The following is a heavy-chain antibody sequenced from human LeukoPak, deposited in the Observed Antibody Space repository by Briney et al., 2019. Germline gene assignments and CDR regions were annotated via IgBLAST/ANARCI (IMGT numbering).Heavy chain of an antibody. J-gene: IGHJ4*02. CDR3: GGVRVDIVATPDVRSKVVVAATIDY. D-gene: IGHD2-15*01. Sequence: GGSLRLSCAASGFTVSSNYMSWVRQAPGKGLEWVSVIYSGGSTYYADSVKGRFTISRDNSKNTLYLQMNSLRAEDTAVYYCGGVRVDIVATPDVRSKVVVAATIDYWGQGTLVTVSS. V-gene: IGHV3-53*01. CDR2: IYSGGST. CDR1: GFTVSSNY.